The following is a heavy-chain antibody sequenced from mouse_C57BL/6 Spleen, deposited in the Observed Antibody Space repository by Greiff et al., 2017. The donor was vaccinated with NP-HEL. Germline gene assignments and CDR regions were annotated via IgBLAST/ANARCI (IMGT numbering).Heavy chain of an antibody. V-gene: IGHV1-9*01. Sequence: VQLQQSGAELMKPGASVKLSCKATGYTFTGYWIAWVKQRPGHGLEWIGEILPGSGSTTYNAKFQGKATFTADTASNTSYMQLSSLTTEDSAIYYCARSGEGFDYWGQGTTLTVSS. CDR3: ARSGEGFDY. J-gene: IGHJ2*01. CDR2: ILPGSGST. D-gene: IGHD1-3*01. CDR1: GYTFTGYW.